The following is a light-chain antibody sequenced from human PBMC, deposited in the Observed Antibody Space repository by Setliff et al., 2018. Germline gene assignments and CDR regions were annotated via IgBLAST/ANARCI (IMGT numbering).Light chain of an antibody. V-gene: IGLV2-8*01. CDR1: SSDVGGYNY. CDR2: EVS. Sequence: QSALPQPPSASGSPGQSVTISCTGTSSDVGGYNYVSWYQQHPGKAPKLMIYEVSKRPSGVPDRFSGSKSGNTAPLTVSGLQAEDEADYYCSSYAGSNNPDVFGTGTKVTVL. CDR3: SSYAGSNNPDV. J-gene: IGLJ1*01.